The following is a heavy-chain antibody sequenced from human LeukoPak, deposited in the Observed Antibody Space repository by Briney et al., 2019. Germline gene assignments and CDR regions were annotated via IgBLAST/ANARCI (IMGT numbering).Heavy chain of an antibody. CDR3: ARGHSYYYYYMDV. CDR2: ISHDGNNK. Sequence: GGSLRLSCAASGFPFSDYGMYWVRQAPGKGLEWLAVISHDGNNKYYADSVKGRITISRDNSMNTLYLQMNSLRAEDTAVYYCARGHSYYYYYMDVWGKGTTVTVSS. V-gene: IGHV3-30*03. J-gene: IGHJ6*03. CDR1: GFPFSDYG.